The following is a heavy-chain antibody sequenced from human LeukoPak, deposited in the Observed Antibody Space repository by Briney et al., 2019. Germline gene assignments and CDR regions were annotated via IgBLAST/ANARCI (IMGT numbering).Heavy chain of an antibody. CDR1: GFTFASYG. Sequence: GGSLRLSCAASGFTFASYGMSWVRQAPGKGLEWVSFITTNGGRKYYADSVEGRFTISRDNSRNTLFMQMNSLRDEDTAVYYCAIMHGYYDGAGYWVQWGQGTLVTVSS. V-gene: IGHV3-23*01. J-gene: IGHJ1*01. CDR3: AIMHGYYDGAGYWVQ. CDR2: ITTNGGRK. D-gene: IGHD3-3*01.